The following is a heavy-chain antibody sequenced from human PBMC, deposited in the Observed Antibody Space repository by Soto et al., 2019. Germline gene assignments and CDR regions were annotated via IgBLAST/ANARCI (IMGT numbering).Heavy chain of an antibody. D-gene: IGHD1-1*01. Sequence: NPSETLSLTFTVSGGSIRSSTYQWGWIRQPPGRGLEWIGSAYYSESTYYNPSLKSRVAVSVDTSKNQFSLKVTSVTAADTAVYYPARHRNWNVDYWGKGTLVTVSS. CDR3: ARHRNWNVDY. CDR1: GGSIRSSTYQ. CDR2: AYYSEST. V-gene: IGHV4-39*01. J-gene: IGHJ4*02.